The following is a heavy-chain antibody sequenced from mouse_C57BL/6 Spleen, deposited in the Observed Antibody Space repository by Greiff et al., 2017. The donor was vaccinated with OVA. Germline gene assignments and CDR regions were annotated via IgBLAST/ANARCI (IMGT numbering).Heavy chain of an antibody. J-gene: IGHJ4*01. Sequence: EVQVVESGGGLVKPGGSLKLSCAASGFTFSSYAMSWVRQTPEKRLEWVATISDGGSYTYYPDNVKGRFTISRDNAKNNLYLQMSHLKSEDTAMYYCARDKSKYYAMDYWGQGTSVTVSS. CDR2: ISDGGSYT. V-gene: IGHV5-4*01. CDR3: ARDKSKYYAMDY. D-gene: IGHD2-5*01. CDR1: GFTFSSYA.